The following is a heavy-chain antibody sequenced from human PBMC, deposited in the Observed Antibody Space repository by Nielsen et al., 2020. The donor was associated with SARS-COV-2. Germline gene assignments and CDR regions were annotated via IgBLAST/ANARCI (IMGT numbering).Heavy chain of an antibody. D-gene: IGHD5-12*01. CDR1: GGTFSRDA. V-gene: IGHV1-69*05. Sequence: SVKVSCKASGGTFSRDAINWVRQAPGQGAEWVGRIIPVFGTADYAQNLQGRVTMTTDTSTTTAYMELRSLTSDDTAVYYCARDSISGYESDHWGQGTLVTVSS. CDR3: ARDSISGYESDH. CDR2: IIPVFGTA. J-gene: IGHJ4*02.